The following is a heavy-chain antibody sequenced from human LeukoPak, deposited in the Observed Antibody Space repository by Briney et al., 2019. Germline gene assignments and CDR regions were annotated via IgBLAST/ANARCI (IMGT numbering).Heavy chain of an antibody. CDR2: MNPNSGNT. J-gene: IGHJ3*02. Sequence: ASVKVSCKASGYTFTSYDISWVRQATGQGLEWMGWMNPNSGNTGYAQKFQGRVTITRNTSISTAYMELSSLRSEDTAVYYCAIQLELQTSDAFDIWGQGTMVTVSS. CDR1: GYTFTSYD. D-gene: IGHD1-7*01. V-gene: IGHV1-8*03. CDR3: AIQLELQTSDAFDI.